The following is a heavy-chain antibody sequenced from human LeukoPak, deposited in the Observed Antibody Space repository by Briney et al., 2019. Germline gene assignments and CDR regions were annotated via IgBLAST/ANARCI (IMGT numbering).Heavy chain of an antibody. J-gene: IGHJ6*04. CDR1: GLTFCSYS. V-gene: IGHV3-48*01. Sequence: GGSLRLSCAASGLTFCSYSMNWVRQAPGKGLEWVSYISGSSITIYYADSVKGRFTISRDNAKNSLFLQMNSLRAEDTAVYYCAELGITMIGGVWGKGTTVTISS. D-gene: IGHD3-10*02. CDR2: ISGSSITI. CDR3: AELGITMIGGV.